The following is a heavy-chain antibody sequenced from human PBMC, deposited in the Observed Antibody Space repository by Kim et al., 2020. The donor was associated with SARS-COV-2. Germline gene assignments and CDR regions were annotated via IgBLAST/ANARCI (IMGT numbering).Heavy chain of an antibody. CDR2: GYHSETT. CDR1: GGSIGTYKW. CDR3: AGPRTPSDYYYGMEV. Sequence: SETLSLTCVVSGGSIGTYKWWSWVRQPPGKGLEWIGDGYHSETTTYNPSLESRVTISVDKSKNQFSLKLTSVTAADTAVYYCAGPRTPSDYYYGMEVWGQGTAVTVSS. V-gene: IGHV4-4*02. J-gene: IGHJ6*02.